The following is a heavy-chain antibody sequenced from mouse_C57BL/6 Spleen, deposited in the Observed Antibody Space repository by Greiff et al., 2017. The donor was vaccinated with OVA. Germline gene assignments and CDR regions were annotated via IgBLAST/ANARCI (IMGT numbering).Heavy chain of an antibody. CDR1: GYSITSGYY. Sequence: EVKLQESGPGLVKPSQSLSLTCSVTGYSITSGYYWNWIRQFPGNKLEWMGYISYDGSNNYNPSLKNRISITRDTSKNQFFLKLNSVTTEDTATYYCARGQFITTVVEPSYYVDYWGQGTTLTVSS. V-gene: IGHV3-6*01. J-gene: IGHJ2*01. CDR2: ISYDGSN. CDR3: ARGQFITTVVEPSYYVDY. D-gene: IGHD1-1*01.